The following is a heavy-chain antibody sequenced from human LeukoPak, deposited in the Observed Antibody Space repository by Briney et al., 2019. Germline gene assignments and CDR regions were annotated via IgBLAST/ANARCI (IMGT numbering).Heavy chain of an antibody. J-gene: IGHJ4*02. V-gene: IGHV3-23*01. D-gene: IGHD4-17*01. CDR1: GFTFSSYA. CDR3: AKDLTTVTTAFDY. CDR2: ISGSGGST. Sequence: GGSLRLSCAASGFTFSSYAMSWVRQAPGKGLEWVSAISGSGGSTYYADSVKGRFTISRDNAKNSLYLQMNSLRAEDTALYYCAKDLTTVTTAFDYWGQGTLVTVSS.